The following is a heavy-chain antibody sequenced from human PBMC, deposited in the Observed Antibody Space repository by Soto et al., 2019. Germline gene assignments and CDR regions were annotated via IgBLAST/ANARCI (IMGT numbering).Heavy chain of an antibody. CDR2: INAGNGNT. D-gene: IGHD6-19*01. CDR3: ARAVAVAADFDY. CDR1: GYTFTGYA. J-gene: IGHJ4*02. V-gene: IGHV1-3*05. Sequence: QVQLVQSGAEEKKPGASVKVSCKASGYTFTGYAMHWVRQAPGQRLEWMGWINAGNGNTKYSQKFQGRVTIPRAPSASTAYMELSSLRSEDTAVYYCARAVAVAADFDYWGQGTLVTVSS.